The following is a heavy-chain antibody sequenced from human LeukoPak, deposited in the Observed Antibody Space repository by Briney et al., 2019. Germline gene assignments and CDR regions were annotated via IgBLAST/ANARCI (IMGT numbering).Heavy chain of an antibody. V-gene: IGHV3-23*01. J-gene: IGHJ4*02. CDR2: ISGSGGST. CDR1: GFTFSSYA. Sequence: GGSLRLSCAASGFTFSSYAMSWVRQAPGKGLEWVSSISGSGGSTYYADSVKGRFTISRDNSKNTLYLQMNSLRAEDTAVYYCANLRKLGYCSSTSCYRSYYFDYWGPGTLVTVSS. CDR3: ANLRKLGYCSSTSCYRSYYFDY. D-gene: IGHD2-2*02.